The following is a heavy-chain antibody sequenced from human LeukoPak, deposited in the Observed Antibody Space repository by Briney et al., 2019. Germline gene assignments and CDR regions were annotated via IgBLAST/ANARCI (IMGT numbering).Heavy chain of an antibody. V-gene: IGHV4-59*01. J-gene: IGHJ4*02. D-gene: IGHD4-11*01. Sequence: SETLSLTCTVSGGSISSYYWSWIRQPPGKGLEWIGYIYYSGSTNYNPSLKSRVTISVDTSKNQFSLKLSSVTAADTAVYYCARVDAVTRLFDYWGQGTLVTVSS. CDR2: IYYSGST. CDR1: GGSISSYY. CDR3: ARVDAVTRLFDY.